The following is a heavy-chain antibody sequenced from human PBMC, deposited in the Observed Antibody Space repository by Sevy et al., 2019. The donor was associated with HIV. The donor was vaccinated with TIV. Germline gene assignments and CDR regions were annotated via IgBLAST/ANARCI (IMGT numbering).Heavy chain of an antibody. CDR1: GYSFTSYW. CDR2: IYPGDSDT. Sequence: GESLKISCKGSGYSFTSYWIGWVRQMPGNGLEWMGIIYPGDSDTRYSPSFQGQVTISADKSNSTAYLQWSSLKASDTAMYYCATNPITSHDAFDIWGQGTMVTVSS. J-gene: IGHJ3*02. CDR3: ATNPITSHDAFDI. V-gene: IGHV5-51*01. D-gene: IGHD3-10*01.